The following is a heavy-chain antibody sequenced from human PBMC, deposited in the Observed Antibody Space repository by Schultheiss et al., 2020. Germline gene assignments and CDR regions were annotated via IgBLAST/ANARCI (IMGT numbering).Heavy chain of an antibody. J-gene: IGHJ4*02. Sequence: GSLRLSCTVSDGSISNYYWSWIRQPPGKGLEWIGYIYYTGSTYYNPSLKSRVTISVDTSKNQFSLKLRSVTAADTAEYYCARAAYGDYLGFDYWGQGTLVTVSS. CDR1: DGSISNYY. V-gene: IGHV4-59*08. CDR2: IYYTGST. CDR3: ARAAYGDYLGFDY. D-gene: IGHD4-17*01.